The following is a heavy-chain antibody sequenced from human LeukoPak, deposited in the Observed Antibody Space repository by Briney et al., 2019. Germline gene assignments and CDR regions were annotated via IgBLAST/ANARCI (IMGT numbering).Heavy chain of an antibody. CDR2: INHSGCT. CDR3: ARGLSYAY. Sequence: SETLSLTCAVYGGSFSGYYWSWIRQPPGKGLEWIGEINHSGCTNYNPSLKSRVTISVDTSKNQFSLKLSSVTAADTAVYYCARGLSYAYWGQGTLVTVSS. D-gene: IGHD2-2*01. V-gene: IGHV4-34*01. J-gene: IGHJ4*02. CDR1: GGSFSGYY.